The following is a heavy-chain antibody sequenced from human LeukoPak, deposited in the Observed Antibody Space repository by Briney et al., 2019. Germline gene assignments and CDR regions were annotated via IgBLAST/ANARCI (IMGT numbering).Heavy chain of an antibody. CDR1: GGSFSGYY. D-gene: IGHD4-17*01. CDR2: IYYSGST. Sequence: PSETLSLTCAVYGGSFSGYYWSWIRQPPGKGLEWIGYIYYSGSTNYNPSLKSRVTISVDTSKNQFSLKLSSVTAADTAVYYCAGTTTVTGYYYYYGMDVWGQGTTVTVSS. CDR3: AGTTTVTGYYYYYGMDV. J-gene: IGHJ6*02. V-gene: IGHV4-59*01.